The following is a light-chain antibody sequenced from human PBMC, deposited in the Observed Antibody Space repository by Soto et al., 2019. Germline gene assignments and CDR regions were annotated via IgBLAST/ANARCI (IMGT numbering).Light chain of an antibody. Sequence: EIVLTHSPATLSVSPVEIATLSCRASQSVSSNLAWYQQKPGQAPRLLIYDASNRATGIPARFSGSGSGTDFTLTISSLEPEDFAVYYCQQRSNWPPITFGQGTRLEIK. CDR3: QQRSNWPPIT. CDR2: DAS. V-gene: IGKV3-11*01. J-gene: IGKJ5*01. CDR1: QSVSSN.